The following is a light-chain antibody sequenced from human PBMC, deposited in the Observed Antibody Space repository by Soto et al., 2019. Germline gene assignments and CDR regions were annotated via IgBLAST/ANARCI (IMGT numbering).Light chain of an antibody. CDR2: DVS. J-gene: IGLJ1*01. CDR1: SSDVGAYNY. Sequence: QAVLTQPASVYGSPVQSLPISCTRTSSDVGAYNYVSWYQRHPGKAPKLIIHDVSTRPSGVSDRFSGSKSGNTASLTISGLQAADEADYYCTAYTPGSLCVFGTGTKVTVI. V-gene: IGLV2-14*03. CDR3: TAYTPGSLCV.